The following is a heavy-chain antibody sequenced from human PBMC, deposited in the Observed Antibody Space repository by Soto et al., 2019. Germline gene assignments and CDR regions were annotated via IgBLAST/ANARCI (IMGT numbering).Heavy chain of an antibody. CDR2: IYYTWTT. V-gene: IGHV4-28*03. D-gene: IGHD5-18*01. CDR3: ARERYSYGFAHDY. CDR1: GYSIRTNNC. Sequence: SETLSLTCAIPGYSIRTNNCWFCILQPPGKGLEWIGYIYYTWTTYYNLSLKSRVSMSIDTATDQFSLNLGSVTAADTAVYYCARERYSYGFAHDYWGQGTLVAVS. J-gene: IGHJ4*02.